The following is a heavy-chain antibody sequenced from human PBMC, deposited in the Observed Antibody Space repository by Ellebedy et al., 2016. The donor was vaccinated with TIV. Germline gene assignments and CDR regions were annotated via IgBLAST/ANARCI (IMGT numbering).Heavy chain of an antibody. J-gene: IGHJ3*02. CDR3: ARRQLDPRSPWFGAFDI. Sequence: GESLKISXRSSRSTFGSYWIGWVRQMPGQGLEWMGIIYPGDSDTRYSPSFQGQVTISADKSTSTAYLQWRSLKASDTAMYYCARRQLDPRSPWFGAFDIWGQGTMVTVSS. CDR1: RSTFGSYW. V-gene: IGHV5-51*01. D-gene: IGHD3-10*01. CDR2: IYPGDSDT.